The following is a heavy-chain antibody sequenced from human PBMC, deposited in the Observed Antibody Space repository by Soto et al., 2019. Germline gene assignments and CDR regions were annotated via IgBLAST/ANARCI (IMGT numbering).Heavy chain of an antibody. CDR3: AANGVDYYYYYYGMDV. D-gene: IGHD2-8*01. Sequence: LGESLKISCKGSGYSFTSYWISWVRQMPGKGLEWMGRIDPSDSYTNYSPSFQGHVTISADKSISTAYLQWSSLKASDTAMYYCAANGVDYYYYYYGMDVWGQGTTVTVSS. V-gene: IGHV5-10-1*01. J-gene: IGHJ6*02. CDR2: IDPSDSYT. CDR1: GYSFTSYW.